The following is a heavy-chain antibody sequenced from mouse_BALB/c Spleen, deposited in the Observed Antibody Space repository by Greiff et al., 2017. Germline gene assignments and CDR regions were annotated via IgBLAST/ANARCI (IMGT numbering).Heavy chain of an antibody. CDR2: INSNGGST. V-gene: IGHV5-6-3*01. J-gene: IGHJ2*01. D-gene: IGHD1-1*01. CDR1: GFTFSSYG. CDR3: ARGAYGSSYDY. Sequence: EVQGVESGGGLVQPGGSLKLSCAASGFTFSSYGMSWVRRTPDKRLELVATINSNGGSTYYPDSVKGRFTISRDNAKNTLYLQMSSLKSEDTAMYYCARGAYGSSYDYWGQGTTLTVSS.